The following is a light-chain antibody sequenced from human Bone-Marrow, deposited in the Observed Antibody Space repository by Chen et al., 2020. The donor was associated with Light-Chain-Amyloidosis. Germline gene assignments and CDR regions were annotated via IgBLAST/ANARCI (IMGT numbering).Light chain of an antibody. CDR2: RDT. J-gene: IGLJ2*01. CDR3: QSVDSSGTYAVI. CDR1: DLPTTY. Sequence: SYELTQTPSVSGSPGQTARITCSGDDLPTTYASWYQQKPGQAPVLVIPRDTERPSGIYERFSGSSSWTPATFTISGVQAEDEADYHCQSVDSSGTYAVIFGGGTTLTVL. V-gene: IGLV3-25*03.